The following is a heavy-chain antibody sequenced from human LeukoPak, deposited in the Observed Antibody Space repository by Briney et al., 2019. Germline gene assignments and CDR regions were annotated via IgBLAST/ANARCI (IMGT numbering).Heavy chain of an antibody. CDR2: INHSGST. V-gene: IGHV4-34*01. CDR1: GGSFSGYY. D-gene: IGHD3-3*01. CDR3: ARGRSAAFGVVIKQNWFDP. Sequence: SETLSLTCAVYGGSFSGYYWSWTRQPPGKGLEWIGEINHSGSTNYNPSLKSRVTISVDTSKNQFSLKLSSVTAADTAVYYCARGRSAAFGVVIKQNWFDPWGQGTLVTVSS. J-gene: IGHJ5*02.